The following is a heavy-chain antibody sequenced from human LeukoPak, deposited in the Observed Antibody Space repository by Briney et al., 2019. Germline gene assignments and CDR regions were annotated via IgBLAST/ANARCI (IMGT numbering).Heavy chain of an antibody. J-gene: IGHJ4*02. CDR3: ARVSMVRGVILDY. D-gene: IGHD3-10*01. V-gene: IGHV4-34*01. CDR1: GGSFSGYY. CDR2: IYHSGST. Sequence: PSETLSLTCAVYGGSFSGYYWSWIRQPPGKGLEWIGSIYHSGSTYYNPSLKSRVTISVDTSKNQFSLKLSSVTAADTAVYYCARVSMVRGVILDYWGQGTLVTVSS.